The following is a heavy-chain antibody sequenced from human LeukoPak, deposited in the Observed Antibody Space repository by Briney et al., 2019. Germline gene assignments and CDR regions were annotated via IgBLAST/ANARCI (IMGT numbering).Heavy chain of an antibody. CDR1: EFTFTSDA. CDR2: ISGSGRTT. J-gene: IGHJ4*02. D-gene: IGHD6-19*01. Sequence: GGSLRLSCAASEFTFTSDAMSWVRQAPGKGLQWVSTISGSGRTTYYADSVKDRFIISGDNSKNMVYLHMNSLKAEDTAVYYCAKGRQWLPYFDSWGQGTLVTVSS. CDR3: AKGRQWLPYFDS. V-gene: IGHV3-23*01.